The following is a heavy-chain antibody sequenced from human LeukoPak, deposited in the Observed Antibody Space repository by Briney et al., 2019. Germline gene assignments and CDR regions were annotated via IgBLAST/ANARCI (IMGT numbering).Heavy chain of an antibody. D-gene: IGHD6-19*01. CDR3: ARVPRSGGSIDY. V-gene: IGHV3-48*04. CDR2: ISSSGSTT. CDR1: GFTFSSYS. Sequence: GGSLRLSCAASGFTFSSYSMNWIRQAPGKGLEWVSYISSSGSTTHYADSVKGRFTISRDNAKNSLYVQMNNLRAEDTAVYYCARVPRSGGSIDYWGQGTLVTASS. J-gene: IGHJ4*02.